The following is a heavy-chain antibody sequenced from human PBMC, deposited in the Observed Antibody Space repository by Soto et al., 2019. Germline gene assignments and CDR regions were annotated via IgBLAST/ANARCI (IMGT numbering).Heavy chain of an antibody. Sequence: EVQLVESGGGLVQPGGSLRLSCVASGFTFSNYWMHWVRQAPGKWLVWVSRISPDGSNTNYADSVKGRFTISRDNAKNTVYLPMNSLRAEDTALSSCARDTWKSYWGQGTLVTVSS. V-gene: IGHV3-74*01. D-gene: IGHD1-1*01. CDR3: ARDTWKSY. CDR2: ISPDGSNT. J-gene: IGHJ4*02. CDR1: GFTFSNYW.